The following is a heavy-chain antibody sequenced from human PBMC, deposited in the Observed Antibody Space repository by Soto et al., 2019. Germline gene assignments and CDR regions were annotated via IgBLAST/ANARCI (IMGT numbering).Heavy chain of an antibody. CDR2: ISYSRSNK. CDR1: GFTFSTYA. V-gene: IGHV3-30-3*01. D-gene: IGHD2-15*01. Sequence: QVQLVESGGGVVQPGRSLRLSCAASGFTFSTYAMHWVRQAPGKGLEWVAVISYSRSNKAKVDSVKGRFTISRDNSKNTLYLQMNSLRVEDTAVYYCVRGDREDIAVVIGARPREYGMDVWGHGTTVTVSS. CDR3: VRGDREDIAVVIGARPREYGMDV. J-gene: IGHJ6*02.